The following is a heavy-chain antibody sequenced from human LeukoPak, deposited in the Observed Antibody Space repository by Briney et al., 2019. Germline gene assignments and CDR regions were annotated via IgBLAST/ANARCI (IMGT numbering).Heavy chain of an antibody. CDR1: GGSISSSSYY. D-gene: IGHD3-10*01. CDR2: IYYSGST. J-gene: IGHJ4*02. V-gene: IGHV4-39*07. CDR3: ARGVVRGTAPYYFDY. Sequence: SETLSLTCTVSGGSISSSSYYWGWIRQPPGKGLEWIGSIYYSGSTYYNPSLKSRVTISVDTSKNQFSLKLSSVTAADTAVYYCARGVVRGTAPYYFDYWGQGTLVTVSS.